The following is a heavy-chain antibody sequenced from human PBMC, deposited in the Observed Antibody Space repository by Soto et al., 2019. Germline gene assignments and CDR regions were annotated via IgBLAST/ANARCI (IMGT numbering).Heavy chain of an antibody. Sequence: GGSLRLSCAASGFTFSTYGMTWVRQGPGKGLEWVSGISDSGDNTYYADSVKGRFTISRDNSQNTLYLQMNSLRAEDTATYYCAKLPFGGNYFYYGMDVWGQGTTVTVSS. V-gene: IGHV3-23*01. CDR3: AKLPFGGNYFYYGMDV. CDR1: GFTFSTYG. J-gene: IGHJ6*02. CDR2: ISDSGDNT. D-gene: IGHD3-16*01.